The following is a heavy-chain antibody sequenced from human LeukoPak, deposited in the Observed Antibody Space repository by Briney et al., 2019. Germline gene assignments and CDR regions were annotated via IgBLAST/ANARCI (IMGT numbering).Heavy chain of an antibody. CDR1: GFTFSSYA. D-gene: IGHD4-17*01. J-gene: IGHJ4*02. Sequence: GGSLRLSCAASGFTFSSYAMSWVRQAPGNGLEWVSAISGSGGSTYYADSVKGRFTISRDNSKNTLYLQMNSLRAEDTAVYYCAKHFSPGDFSFDYWGQGTLVTVSS. CDR2: ISGSGGST. CDR3: AKHFSPGDFSFDY. V-gene: IGHV3-23*01.